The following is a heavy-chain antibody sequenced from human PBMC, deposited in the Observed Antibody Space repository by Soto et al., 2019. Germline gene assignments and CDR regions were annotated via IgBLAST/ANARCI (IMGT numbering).Heavy chain of an antibody. CDR3: ARGTRRRIPTASRRDYYYRGLEF. V-gene: IGHV4-34*01. D-gene: IGHD2-15*01. Sequence: QVQLQQWGAGLLKPSETLSLNCAVYGGSFSGYYWSWIRQPPGKGLEWIGEINHRGSINYNPTLKNRDTRSIDTTNNQGTLKLTAVTAADTAVFNNARGTRRRIPTASRRDYYYRGLEFGGQGTAVSGSS. CDR1: GGSFSGYY. CDR2: INHRGSI. J-gene: IGHJ6*02.